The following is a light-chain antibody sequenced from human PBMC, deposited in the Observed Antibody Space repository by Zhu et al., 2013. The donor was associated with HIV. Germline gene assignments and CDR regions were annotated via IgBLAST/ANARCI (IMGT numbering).Light chain of an antibody. CDR3: QHVNNNAA. V-gene: IGKV1-6*01. CDR2: AAS. J-gene: IGKJ3*01. CDR1: QGIRSD. Sequence: IQMTQSPSSLSASIGDRVTMTCRASQGIRSDLAWYQQKPGKAPTLLVYAASTTQYGVPSRFGGRGSGTEFTLTIDSLQPEDFATYYCQHVNNNAAFGPGTKVDV.